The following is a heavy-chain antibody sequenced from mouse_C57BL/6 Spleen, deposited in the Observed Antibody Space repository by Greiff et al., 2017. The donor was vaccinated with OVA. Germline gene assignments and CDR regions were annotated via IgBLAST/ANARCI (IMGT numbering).Heavy chain of an antibody. Sequence: VQLQQSGPELVKPGASVKISCKASGYSFTGYYMNWVKQSPEKSLEWIGEINPSTGGTTYNQKFKAKATLTVDKSSSTAYMQLKSLTSEDSAVYYCAPYGSSYGYFDVWGTGTTVTVSS. CDR1: GYSFTGYY. J-gene: IGHJ1*03. CDR3: APYGSSYGYFDV. D-gene: IGHD1-1*01. CDR2: INPSTGGT. V-gene: IGHV1-42*01.